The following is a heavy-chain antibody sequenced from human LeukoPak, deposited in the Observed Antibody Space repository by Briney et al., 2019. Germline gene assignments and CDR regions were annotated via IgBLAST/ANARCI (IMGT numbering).Heavy chain of an antibody. Sequence: SVKVSCKASGYTFTGYYMHWVRQAPGQGLEWMGRINPNSGATNYAQKFQGRVTMTRDTSISTAYMELSRLRSDDTAVYYCARGRAAAGLFDYWGQGTLVTVSS. J-gene: IGHJ4*02. V-gene: IGHV1-2*06. D-gene: IGHD6-13*01. CDR2: INPNSGAT. CDR1: GYTFTGYY. CDR3: ARGRAAAGLFDY.